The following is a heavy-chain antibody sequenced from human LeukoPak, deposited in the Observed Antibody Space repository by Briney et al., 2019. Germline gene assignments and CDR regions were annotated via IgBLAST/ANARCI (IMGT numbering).Heavy chain of an antibody. V-gene: IGHV3-7*01. D-gene: IGHD2-15*01. Sequence: GGSLRLSCAASGFSFSAYWMTWVRQAPGTGLEWVANINPAGTETYYVDPVRGRFTISRDNAKNLLYLQMNSLRAEDTAVYYCARFGYVAAVDLWGQGTLVTVSS. CDR1: GFSFSAYW. CDR2: INPAGTET. CDR3: ARFGYVAAVDL. J-gene: IGHJ4*02.